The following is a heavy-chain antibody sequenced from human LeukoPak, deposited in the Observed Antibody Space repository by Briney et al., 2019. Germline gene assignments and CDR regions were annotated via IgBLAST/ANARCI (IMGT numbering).Heavy chain of an antibody. Sequence: ASVKVPCKASGYTFTGYYMHWVRQAPGQGLEWMGWINPKNAATNYAQKFQGRVTMTRDTSISTVYMELSRLRYDDTAVYYCAKTLYIAAAPGGLDYWGQGTLVTVSS. CDR3: AKTLYIAAAPGGLDY. V-gene: IGHV1-2*02. CDR1: GYTFTGYY. J-gene: IGHJ4*02. D-gene: IGHD6-13*01. CDR2: INPKNAAT.